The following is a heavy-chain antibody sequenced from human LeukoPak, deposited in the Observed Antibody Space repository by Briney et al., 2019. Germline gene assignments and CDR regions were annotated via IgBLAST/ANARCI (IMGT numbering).Heavy chain of an antibody. CDR2: IYYSGTT. J-gene: IGHJ4*02. D-gene: IGHD3-3*01. CDR3: ARDFYDFWSGFLDY. CDR1: GGSISSYY. Sequence: SETLSLTCTVSGGSISSYYWSWLRQPPGKGLEWIGYIYYSGTTNYNPSLKSRVTMSVDTSKNQFSLKLSSVTAADTAVYYCARDFYDFWSGFLDYWGQGTLVTVSS. V-gene: IGHV4-59*12.